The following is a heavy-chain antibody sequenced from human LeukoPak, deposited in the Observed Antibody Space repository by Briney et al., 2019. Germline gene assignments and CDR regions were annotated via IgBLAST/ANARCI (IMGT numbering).Heavy chain of an antibody. J-gene: IGHJ4*02. CDR2: ISYDGSSK. CDR3: AKEPPGYSGYVGPLDY. V-gene: IGHV3-30*18. D-gene: IGHD5-12*01. CDR1: GFTFSSYG. Sequence: QPGRSLRLSCAASGFTFSSYGMHWIRQAPGKGLEWVAVISYDGSSKYYADSVKGRFTISRDNSKNTLSLQMNSLRAEDTAVYYCAKEPPGYSGYVGPLDYWGQGTLVTVSS.